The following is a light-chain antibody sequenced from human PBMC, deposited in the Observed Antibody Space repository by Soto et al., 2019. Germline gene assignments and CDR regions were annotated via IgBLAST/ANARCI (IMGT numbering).Light chain of an antibody. Sequence: DIQMTQSPSTLSASVGDRVTITCRANQTISSWLAWYQQKSGKAPNLLIYKASTLESGVPSRFSGSGSGTEFTLTISSLQPDDFATYYCQQYNSWGTFGQGTNVEIK. J-gene: IGKJ1*01. CDR1: QTISSW. CDR2: KAS. CDR3: QQYNSWGT. V-gene: IGKV1-5*03.